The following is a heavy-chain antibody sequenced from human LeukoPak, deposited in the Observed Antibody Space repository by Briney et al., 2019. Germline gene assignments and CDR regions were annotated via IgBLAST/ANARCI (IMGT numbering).Heavy chain of an antibody. CDR1: GGSISSYY. CDR3: ARGRPFSIGGEYYFDY. Sequence: SETLSLTCTVSGGSISSYYWSWIRQPAGKGLEWIGRIYTSGSTNYNPPLKSRVTMSVDTSKNQFSLKLSSVTAADTAVYYCARGRPFSIGGEYYFDYWGQGTLVTVSS. J-gene: IGHJ4*02. V-gene: IGHV4-4*07. D-gene: IGHD2-15*01. CDR2: IYTSGST.